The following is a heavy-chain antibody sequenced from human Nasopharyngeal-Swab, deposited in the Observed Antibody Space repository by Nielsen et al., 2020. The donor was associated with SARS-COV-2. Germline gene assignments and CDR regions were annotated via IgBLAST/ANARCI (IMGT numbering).Heavy chain of an antibody. D-gene: IGHD6-13*01. V-gene: IGHV4-34*01. CDR1: GGSFSGYY. CDR2: IKYSGNT. J-gene: IGHJ4*02. Sequence: SETLSLTCAVYGGSFSGYYWSWIRQPPGKGLEWIGNIKYSGNTNYNPSLKSRVSMSVDTSKNQFSLKLSSVTAADMAVYYCARGSLAAIPRSSWYFDYWGQGTLVTVSS. CDR3: ARGSLAAIPRSSWYFDY.